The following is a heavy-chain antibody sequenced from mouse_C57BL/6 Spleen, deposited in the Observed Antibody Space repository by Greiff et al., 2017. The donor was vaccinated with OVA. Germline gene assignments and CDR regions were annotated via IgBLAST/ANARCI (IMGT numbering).Heavy chain of an antibody. CDR1: GYTFTSYW. Sequence: VQLQQPGAELVKPGASVKMSCKASGYTFTSYWLTWVKQRPGQGLEWIGDIYPGSGSTNYNEKFKSKATMTVDTSSSTAYMQLSSLTSEDSAVYYCARWKNYYGSSYGWYFDVWGTGTTVTVSS. J-gene: IGHJ1*03. CDR2: IYPGSGST. D-gene: IGHD1-1*01. V-gene: IGHV1-55*01. CDR3: ARWKNYYGSSYGWYFDV.